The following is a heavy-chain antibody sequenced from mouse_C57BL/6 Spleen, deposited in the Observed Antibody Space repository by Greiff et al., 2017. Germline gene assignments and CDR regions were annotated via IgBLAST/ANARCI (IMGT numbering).Heavy chain of an antibody. CDR3: ARGDYYYGSLWYFDV. J-gene: IGHJ1*03. CDR1: GYTFTSYW. V-gene: IGHV1-53*01. CDR2: INPSNGGT. Sequence: QVQLQQSGTELVKPGASVKLSCKASGYTFTSYWMHWVKQRPGQGLEWIGNINPSNGGTNYNEKFKSKATLTVDKSSSTAYMQLSSLTSEDSAVYYCARGDYYYGSLWYFDVWGTGTTVTVSS. D-gene: IGHD1-1*01.